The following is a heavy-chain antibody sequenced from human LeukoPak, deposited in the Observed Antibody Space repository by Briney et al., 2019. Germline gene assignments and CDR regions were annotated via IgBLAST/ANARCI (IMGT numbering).Heavy chain of an antibody. D-gene: IGHD1-26*01. Sequence: PGGSLRLSCAVSGCTFSTYDMSWVRQAPGKGLEWVSAISGSGGSTYYADSVKGRFTISRDNSKNTLYLQLKSLRAEDTAVYYCAKDSSSGTYFDYWGQGTLVTVSS. CDR3: AKDSSSGTYFDY. J-gene: IGHJ4*02. CDR1: GCTFSTYD. CDR2: ISGSGGST. V-gene: IGHV3-23*01.